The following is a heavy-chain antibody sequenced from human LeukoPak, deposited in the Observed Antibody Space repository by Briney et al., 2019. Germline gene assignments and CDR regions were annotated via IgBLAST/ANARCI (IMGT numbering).Heavy chain of an antibody. V-gene: IGHV1-18*04. D-gene: IGHD3-10*01. CDR1: GYTFTSYG. Sequence: ASVKVSCKASGYTFTSYGISWVRQAPGQGLEWMGWLSAYNGNTNYAQKLQGRVTMTTDTSTSTAYMELRSLRSDDTAVYYCAREVLTYYYGSGSAYYFDYWGQGTLVTVSS. CDR2: LSAYNGNT. CDR3: AREVLTYYYGSGSAYYFDY. J-gene: IGHJ4*02.